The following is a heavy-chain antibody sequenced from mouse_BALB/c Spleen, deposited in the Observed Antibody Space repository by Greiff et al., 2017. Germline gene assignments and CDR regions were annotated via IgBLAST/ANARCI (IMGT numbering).Heavy chain of an antibody. CDR2: IDPENGDT. Sequence: VQLQQSGAELVRSGASVKLSCTASGFNIKDYYMHWVKQRPEQGLEWIGWIDPENGDTEYAPKFQGKATMTADTSSNTAYLQLSSLTSEDTAVYYCNAVSIYDGLRRFAYWGQGTLVTVSA. CDR1: GFNIKDYY. J-gene: IGHJ3*01. V-gene: IGHV14-4*02. CDR3: NAVSIYDGLRRFAY. D-gene: IGHD2-3*01.